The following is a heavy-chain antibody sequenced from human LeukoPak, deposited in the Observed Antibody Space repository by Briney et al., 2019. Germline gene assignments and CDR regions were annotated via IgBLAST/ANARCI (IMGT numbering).Heavy chain of an antibody. CDR1: GFTFDAYE. Sequence: GGSLRLSCAASGFTFDAYEINWVRQAPGKGLEWVSYISGSGRTIYYADSVKGRFTISWDNAKNSVYLQMNRLRAEDTAVYYCARGVYGRFDSWGQGTLVTISS. D-gene: IGHD2/OR15-2a*01. CDR2: ISGSGRTI. V-gene: IGHV3-48*03. J-gene: IGHJ5*01. CDR3: ARGVYGRFDS.